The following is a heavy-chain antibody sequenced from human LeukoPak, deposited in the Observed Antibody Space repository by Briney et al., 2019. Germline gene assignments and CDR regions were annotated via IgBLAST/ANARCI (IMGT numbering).Heavy chain of an antibody. CDR1: GFTFSSYE. D-gene: IGHD2-15*01. CDR3: ARDLDCSGGSCYGWYFDY. J-gene: IGHJ4*02. Sequence: GGSLRLSCAASGFTFSSYEMNWVRQAPGKGLEWVSYISSSGSTIHYADSVKGRFTISRDNAKNSLYLQMNSLRAEDTAVYYCARDLDCSGGSCYGWYFDYWGQGTLVTVSS. CDR2: ISSSGSTI. V-gene: IGHV3-48*03.